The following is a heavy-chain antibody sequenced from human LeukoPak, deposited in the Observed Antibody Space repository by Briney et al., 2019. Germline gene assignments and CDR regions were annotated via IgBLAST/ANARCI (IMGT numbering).Heavy chain of an antibody. CDR2: IYENGGTT. J-gene: IGHJ4*02. V-gene: IGHV3-23*01. Sequence: GGSLRLSCAASGFTFSSYAISWVRQAPEKGLEFVSGIYENGGTTYYADSVKGRFSISRDNSKNTLYLQMDSLRGEDTAVYYCAKDFRIGYSAHFDYWGQGALVTVSS. CDR3: AKDFRIGYSAHFDY. CDR1: GFTFSSYA. D-gene: IGHD2-21*01.